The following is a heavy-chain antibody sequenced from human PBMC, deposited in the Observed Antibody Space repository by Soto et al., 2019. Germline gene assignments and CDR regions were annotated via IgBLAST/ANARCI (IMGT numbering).Heavy chain of an antibody. CDR3: ARDYRYSYGFDC. Sequence: GGSLRLSCAASGFTFSSYGMHWVRQAPGKGLEWVAVIWYDGSNKYYADSVKGRFTISRDNSKNTLYLQMNSLRAEDTAVYYCARDYRYSYGFDCWGQGTLVIVSS. CDR1: GFTFSSYG. D-gene: IGHD5-18*01. V-gene: IGHV3-33*01. J-gene: IGHJ4*02. CDR2: IWYDGSNK.